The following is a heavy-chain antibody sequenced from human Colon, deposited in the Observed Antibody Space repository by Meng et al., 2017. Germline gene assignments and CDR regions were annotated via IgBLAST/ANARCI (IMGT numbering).Heavy chain of an antibody. Sequence: QVTLRQWGAGLSKPSQTLSIPCAVYGGSFSDYYLTWIRQPPGKGLEWVGEIHPSGSTYYSPSLQSRVTITLDTSKNQFSLTLSSMTAADTAVYYCARGVDWAKSGNFWGQGTLVTVSS. CDR3: ARGVDWAKSGNF. V-gene: IGHV4-34*01. CDR1: GGSFSDYY. CDR2: IHPSGST. J-gene: IGHJ4*02. D-gene: IGHD3-9*01.